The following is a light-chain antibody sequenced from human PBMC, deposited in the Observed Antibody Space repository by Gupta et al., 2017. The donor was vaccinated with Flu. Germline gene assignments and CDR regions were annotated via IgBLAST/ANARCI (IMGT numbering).Light chain of an antibody. CDR2: EGK. Sequence: SALTQPASVSGSPGQSLTISCTGTSSDVGSYNLASWYQQHPGKAPKIMIYEGKKRPSGISSRFSGSKSGNTASLTSAGLKAEDEADYCCGSDAGGVIFGGGTKLTVL. J-gene: IGLJ2*01. V-gene: IGLV2-23*01. CDR3: GSDAGGVI. CDR1: SSDVGSYNL.